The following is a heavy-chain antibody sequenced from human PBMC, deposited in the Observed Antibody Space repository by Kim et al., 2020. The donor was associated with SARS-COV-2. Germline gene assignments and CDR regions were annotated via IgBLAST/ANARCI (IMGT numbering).Heavy chain of an antibody. Sequence: GFTGRFVFSLDTSVSTAYLQISSLKAEDTAVYYCARDRRFGELFYFDYWGQGTLVTVSS. CDR3: ARDRRFGELFYFDY. J-gene: IGHJ4*02. V-gene: IGHV7-4-1*02. D-gene: IGHD3-10*01.